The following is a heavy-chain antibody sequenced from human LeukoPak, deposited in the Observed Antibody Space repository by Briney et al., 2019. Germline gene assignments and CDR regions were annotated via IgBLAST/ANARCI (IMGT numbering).Heavy chain of an antibody. J-gene: IGHJ3*02. CDR1: GDSVTSGGYF. CDR2: ISDSGTT. D-gene: IGHD2-21*02. V-gene: IGHV4-31*03. Sequence: SETLSLTCTVSGDSVTSGGYFWTGIRQHPGKGVEWIGYISDSGTTSYNPSLKSRVSISVATSNNQFSLRLSSVTAADTAVYYCARDVVVTSSPDAFDIWGQGTMVTVSS. CDR3: ARDVVVTSSPDAFDI.